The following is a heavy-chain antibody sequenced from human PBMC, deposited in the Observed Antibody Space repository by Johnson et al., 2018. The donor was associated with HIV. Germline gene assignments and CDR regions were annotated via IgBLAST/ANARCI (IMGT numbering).Heavy chain of an antibody. J-gene: IGHJ3*02. CDR1: GFTFSSYA. CDR2: ISYDGSNK. CDR3: ARASGEWDAFDI. D-gene: IGHD3-10*01. Sequence: QMLLVESGGGVVQPGGSLRLSCAASGFTFSSYAMHWVRQAPGKGLEWVAVISYDGSNKYYADSVKGRFTISRDNSKNTLHLQMGSLRAEDMAVYYCARASGEWDAFDIWGQGTVVTVSS. V-gene: IGHV3-30*14.